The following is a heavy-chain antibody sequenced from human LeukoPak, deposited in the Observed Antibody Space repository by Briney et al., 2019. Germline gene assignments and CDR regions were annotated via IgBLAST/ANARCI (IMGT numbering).Heavy chain of an antibody. CDR3: ARDGFSELWFDY. J-gene: IGHJ4*02. CDR2: IIPIFGTA. V-gene: IGHV1-69*13. Sequence: ASVKVSCKASGGTFSSYAISWVRQAPGQGLEWMGGIIPIFGTANYAQKFQGRVTTTADESTSTAYMELSSLRSEDTAVYYCARDGFSELWFDYWGQGTLVTVSS. CDR1: GGTFSSYA. D-gene: IGHD5-12*01.